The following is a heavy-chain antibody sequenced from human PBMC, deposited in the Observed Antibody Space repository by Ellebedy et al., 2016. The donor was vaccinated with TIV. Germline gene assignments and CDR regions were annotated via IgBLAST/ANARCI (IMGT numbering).Heavy chain of an antibody. Sequence: GESLKISXAASGFTFSSYAMSWVRQAPGKGLVWVSRTDGNINDTRYADFVRGRFATFTDNVRNTLYLQMNSLTVEDTSIYYCARRGEEGLDLWGQGTRVTVSS. CDR1: GFTFSSYA. CDR3: ARRGEEGLDL. J-gene: IGHJ5*02. CDR2: TDGNINDT. V-gene: IGHV3-23*05.